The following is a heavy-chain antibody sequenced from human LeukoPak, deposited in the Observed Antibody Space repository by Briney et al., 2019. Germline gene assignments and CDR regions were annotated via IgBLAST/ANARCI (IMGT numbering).Heavy chain of an antibody. J-gene: IGHJ4*02. V-gene: IGHV1-2*02. Sequence: GASVKVSCKASGYTFTGYYMHWVRQAPGQGLEWMGWINPNSSGTNYAQKFQGRATMTRDTSISTAYMELSRLRSDDTAVYYCARVPRGVAAGYYFDCWGQGILVTVSS. CDR1: GYTFTGYY. CDR2: INPNSSGT. CDR3: ARVPRGVAAGYYFDC. D-gene: IGHD6-13*01.